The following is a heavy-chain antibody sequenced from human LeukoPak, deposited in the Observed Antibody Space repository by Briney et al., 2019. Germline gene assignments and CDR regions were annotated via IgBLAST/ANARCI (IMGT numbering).Heavy chain of an antibody. J-gene: IGHJ4*02. V-gene: IGHV1-2*02. CDR2: IGSKSGDT. CDR1: GYTFTDHY. CDR3: ARVRDIPL. D-gene: IGHD3-9*01. Sequence: ASVKVSFKASGYTFTDHYLHWLRQAPRQGLEWMGWIGSKSGDTGYAQKFQGRVTMSRDTSISTVYLDLSRLTSDDTAVYYCARVRDIPLWGQGTLVTVSS.